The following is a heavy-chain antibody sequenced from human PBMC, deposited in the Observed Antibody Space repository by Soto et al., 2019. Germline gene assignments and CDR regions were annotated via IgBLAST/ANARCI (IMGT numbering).Heavy chain of an antibody. CDR2: INPDGGMT. D-gene: IGHD3-3*02. CDR3: VRDIRSSDF. J-gene: IGHJ4*02. Sequence: EMQLVESGGGLVQPGGSLRLSCAASGFKFSDSWMHWVRQAPGKGLVWVSRINPDGGMTHYADSVKGRFTTSSDNVKNTVFLQLSSLRAEDTAVYYCVRDIRSSDFWGQGTLVTVSS. CDR1: GFKFSDSW. V-gene: IGHV3-74*01.